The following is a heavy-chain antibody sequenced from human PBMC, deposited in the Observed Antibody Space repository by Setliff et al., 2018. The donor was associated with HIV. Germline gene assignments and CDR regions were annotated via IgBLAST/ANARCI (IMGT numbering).Heavy chain of an antibody. CDR1: GGSFSTYY. J-gene: IGHJ6*03. CDR3: ARGGYDHVWGSYRYPYYYYYMDV. Sequence: SETLSLTCTVSGGSFSTYYWSWIRQPAGEGLEYIGRVHSTGTTIYNPSLKSRVTMSVDTSKNQLSLKLRSVTAADTAVYYCARGGYDHVWGSYRYPYYYYYMDVWGKGTTVTVSS. CDR2: VHSTGTT. D-gene: IGHD3-16*02. V-gene: IGHV4-4*07.